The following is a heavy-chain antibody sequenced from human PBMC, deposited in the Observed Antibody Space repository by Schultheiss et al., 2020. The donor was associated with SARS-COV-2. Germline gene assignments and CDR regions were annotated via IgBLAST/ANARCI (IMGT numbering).Heavy chain of an antibody. CDR1: GGTFSSYA. J-gene: IGHJ4*02. CDR3: ARVRPHYYDSSGYYPRGLYFDY. Sequence: SVKVSCKASGGTFSSYAISWVRQAPGQGLEWMGGIIPIFGTANYAQKFQGRVTITADESTSTAYMELSSLRSEDTAVYYCARVRPHYYDSSGYYPRGLYFDYWGQGTLVTVSS. D-gene: IGHD3-22*01. CDR2: IIPIFGTA. V-gene: IGHV1-69*13.